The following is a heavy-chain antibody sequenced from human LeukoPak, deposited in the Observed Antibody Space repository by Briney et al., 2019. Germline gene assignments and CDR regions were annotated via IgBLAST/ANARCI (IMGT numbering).Heavy chain of an antibody. J-gene: IGHJ4*02. CDR1: GFTFSSYG. D-gene: IGHD3-10*01. CDR3: ARVGGRYSPFAY. V-gene: IGHV3-30*02. Sequence: PGGSLRLSCAASGFTFSSYGMHWVRQAPGKGLEWVAFIRYDGSNKYYADSVKGRFTISRDNSKNTLYLQMNSLRVEDTAVYYCARVGGRYSPFAYWGQGTLVTVSS. CDR2: IRYDGSNK.